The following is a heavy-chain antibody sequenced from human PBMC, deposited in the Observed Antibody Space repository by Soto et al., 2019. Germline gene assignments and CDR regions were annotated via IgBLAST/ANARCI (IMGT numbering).Heavy chain of an antibody. D-gene: IGHD4-4*01. CDR2: ISYDGSNK. J-gene: IGHJ6*02. CDR1: GFTFSSYA. CDR3: ARVGPYDYTVYGMDV. V-gene: IGHV3-30-3*01. Sequence: PGGSLRLSCAASGFTFSSYAMHWVRQAPGKGLEWVAVISYDGSNKYYADSVKGRFTISRDNSKNAPYLQMNSLRAEDTAVYYCARVGPYDYTVYGMDVWGQGTTVTVSS.